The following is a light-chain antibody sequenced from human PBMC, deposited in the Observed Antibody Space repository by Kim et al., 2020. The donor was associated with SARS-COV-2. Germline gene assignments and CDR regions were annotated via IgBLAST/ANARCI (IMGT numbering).Light chain of an antibody. V-gene: IGLV3-1*01. J-gene: IGLJ3*02. Sequence: SVSPGQTASITCSGDKLGDKYACCYQQKPGQSPVLVIYQDSKRPSGIPARFSGSNSGNTATLPISGTQAMDEADYYCQAWDSSTEVFGGGTQLTVL. CDR2: QDS. CDR1: KLGDKY. CDR3: QAWDSSTEV.